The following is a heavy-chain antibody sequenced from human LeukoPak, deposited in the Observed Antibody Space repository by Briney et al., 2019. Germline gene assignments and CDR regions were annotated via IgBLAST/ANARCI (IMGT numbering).Heavy chain of an antibody. CDR1: GSSISSFH. CDR2: IYSSGST. Sequence: SETLSLTCTGSGSSISSFHWTWIRQPAGKGLEWIGLIYSSGSTIYNPSLKSRVAMSVDMTKNQLPLKLSSVTAADTAMYYCARKDGDYWGQGTLVTVSS. J-gene: IGHJ4*02. V-gene: IGHV4-4*07. CDR3: ARKDGDY.